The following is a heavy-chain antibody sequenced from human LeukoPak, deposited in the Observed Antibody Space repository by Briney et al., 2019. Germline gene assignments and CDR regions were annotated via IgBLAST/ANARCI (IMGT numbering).Heavy chain of an antibody. D-gene: IGHD6-13*01. V-gene: IGHV1-8*01. J-gene: IGHJ3*02. CDR2: MNPNSGNT. Sequence: ASVKVSCKASGYTFTSYDINWVRQATGQGLEWMGWMNPNSGNTGYAQKFQGRVTITADESTSTAYMELSSLRSEDTAVYYCARVQEQLVRAFDIWGQGTMVTVSS. CDR1: GYTFTSYD. CDR3: ARVQEQLVRAFDI.